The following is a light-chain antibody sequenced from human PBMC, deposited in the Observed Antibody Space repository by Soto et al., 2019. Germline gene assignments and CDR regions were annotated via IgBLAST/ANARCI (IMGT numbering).Light chain of an antibody. CDR1: SSNIRAGYD. Sequence: QAVVTQPPSVSGAPGQRVTISCTGSSSNIRAGYDVHWYQQLPGTAPKLLIYGNSNRPSGVPDRFSGSKSGTSASLAITGLQAEDEADYYCQSYDSSLSGSVFGGGTKLT. CDR2: GNS. J-gene: IGLJ3*02. V-gene: IGLV1-40*01. CDR3: QSYDSSLSGSV.